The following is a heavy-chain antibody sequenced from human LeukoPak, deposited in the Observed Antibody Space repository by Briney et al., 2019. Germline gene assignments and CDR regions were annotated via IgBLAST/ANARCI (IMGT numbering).Heavy chain of an antibody. Sequence: GGSLRLSCAASGFTLSSYWMSWVRQAPGKGLEWVANIKQDGSEKYYVDSVKGRFTISRDNAKNSLYLQMNSLRAEDTAVYYCARDSPVYSGYDRLGYWGQGTLVTVSS. V-gene: IGHV3-7*01. CDR2: IKQDGSEK. J-gene: IGHJ4*02. CDR3: ARDSPVYSGYDRLGY. CDR1: GFTLSSYW. D-gene: IGHD5-12*01.